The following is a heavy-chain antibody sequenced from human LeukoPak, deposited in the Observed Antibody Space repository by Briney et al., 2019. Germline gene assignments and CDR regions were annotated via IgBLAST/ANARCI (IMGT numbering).Heavy chain of an antibody. V-gene: IGHV1-69*05. CDR1: GGTFISYA. CDR3: ASKYCSSTSCYLNWFDP. Sequence: SVKVSCKASGGTFISYAIGWVRQAPGQGLEWMGGIIPIFGTANYAQKFQVRVTITTDESTRTDYMELSSLRSEDTAVYYCASKYCSSTSCYLNWFDPWGQGTLVTVSS. J-gene: IGHJ5*02. D-gene: IGHD2-2*01. CDR2: IIPIFGTA.